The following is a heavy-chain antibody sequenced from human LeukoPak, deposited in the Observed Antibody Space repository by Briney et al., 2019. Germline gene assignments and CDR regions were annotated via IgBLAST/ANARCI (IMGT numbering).Heavy chain of an antibody. Sequence: PSETLSLTCTVSGGSISSYYWSWIRQPPGKGLEWIGYIYYSGSTNYNPSLKSRVTISVDTSKNQFSLKLSSVTVADTAVYYCAVGNIAAAAPFDYWGQGTLVTVSS. D-gene: IGHD6-13*01. J-gene: IGHJ4*02. CDR1: GGSISSYY. CDR3: AVGNIAAAAPFDY. V-gene: IGHV4-59*01. CDR2: IYYSGST.